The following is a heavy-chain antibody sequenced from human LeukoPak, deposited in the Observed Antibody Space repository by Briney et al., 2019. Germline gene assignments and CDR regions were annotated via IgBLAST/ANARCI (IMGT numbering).Heavy chain of an antibody. Sequence: ASVKVSCKASGYTFTSYGISWVRQAPGQGLEWMGWTSAYNGNTNYAQKLQGRVTMTTDTSTSTAYMELRSLRSDDTAVYYCARDPALYDFWSGYSHTFDYWGQGTLVTVSS. CDR2: TSAYNGNT. J-gene: IGHJ4*02. D-gene: IGHD3-3*01. CDR1: GYTFTSYG. CDR3: ARDPALYDFWSGYSHTFDY. V-gene: IGHV1-18*01.